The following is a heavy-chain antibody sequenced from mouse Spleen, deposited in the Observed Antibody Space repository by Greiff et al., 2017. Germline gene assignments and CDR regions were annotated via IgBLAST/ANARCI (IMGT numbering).Heavy chain of an antibody. CDR1: GFTFSSYG. V-gene: IGHV5-6*03. CDR3: ARRGYYDYYAMDY. D-gene: IGHD2-3*01. CDR2: ISSGGSYT. J-gene: IGHJ4*01. Sequence: EVKLVESGGGLVKPGGSLKLSCAASGFTFSSYGMSWVRQTPDKRLEWVATISSGGSYTYYPDSVKGRFTISRDNAKNTLYLQMSSLKSEDTAMYYCARRGYYDYYAMDYWGQGTSVTVSS.